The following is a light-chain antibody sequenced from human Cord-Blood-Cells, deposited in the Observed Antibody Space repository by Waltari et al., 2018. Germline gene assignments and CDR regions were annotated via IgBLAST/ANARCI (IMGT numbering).Light chain of an antibody. J-gene: IGLJ1*01. CDR1: NCAVGSFNL. Sequence: QSPLNPPSLVPWSPRQSTPILRTRNNCAVGSFNLVSWDQQHPGKAPKLMIYEGRKRPSGVSNRFSGSKSGNTASLTISGLQAEDEADYYCCSYAGSSTYVFGTGTKVTVL. CDR2: EGR. V-gene: IGLV2-23*01. CDR3: CSYAGSSTYV.